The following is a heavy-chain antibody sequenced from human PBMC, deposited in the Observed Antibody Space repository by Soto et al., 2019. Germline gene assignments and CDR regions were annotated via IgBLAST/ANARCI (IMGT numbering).Heavy chain of an antibody. CDR1: GGSFSGYY. V-gene: IGHV4-34*01. CDR3: ARGSSRYYDSGSYLHY. D-gene: IGHD3-10*01. Sequence: QVQLQQWGAGLLKPSETLSLTCAVYGGSFSGYYWSWIRQPPRKGLGWNGEINDSGSTNYHPALKSRVTISIGTSKKQSSLKLSSVTAADTAVYYCARGSSRYYDSGSYLHYWGQGTLVTVSS. J-gene: IGHJ4*02. CDR2: INDSGST.